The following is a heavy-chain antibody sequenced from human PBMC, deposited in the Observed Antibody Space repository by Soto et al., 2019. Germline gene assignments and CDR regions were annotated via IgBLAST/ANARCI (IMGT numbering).Heavy chain of an antibody. CDR2: ISGSGGST. V-gene: IGHV3-23*01. CDR1: GFTFSSYA. D-gene: IGHD3-10*01. J-gene: IGHJ4*02. CDR3: AKGKTYYYGSGRSCYFDY. Sequence: GGSLRLSCAASGFTFSSYAMSWVRQAPGKGLEWVSAISGSGGSTYYADSVKGRFTISRDNSKNTLYLQMNSLRAEDTAVYYCAKGKTYYYGSGRSCYFDYWGQGTLVTVSS.